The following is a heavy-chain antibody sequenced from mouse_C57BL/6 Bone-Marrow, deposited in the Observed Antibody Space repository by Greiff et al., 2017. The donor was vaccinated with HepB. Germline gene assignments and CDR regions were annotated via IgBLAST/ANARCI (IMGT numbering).Heavy chain of an antibody. J-gene: IGHJ2*01. V-gene: IGHV14-1*01. Sequence: VQLQQSGSELVRPGASVKLSCPASGFNIKDYYMHWVKQRPEQGLEWIGRIDPEDGDTEYAPKFQGKATMTADTSSNTAYLQLSSLTAEDTAVYYFTTGDYGNYGGGFAYWGQGTTLTVSS. D-gene: IGHD2-1*01. CDR1: GFNIKDYY. CDR3: TTGDYGNYGGGFAY. CDR2: IDPEDGDT.